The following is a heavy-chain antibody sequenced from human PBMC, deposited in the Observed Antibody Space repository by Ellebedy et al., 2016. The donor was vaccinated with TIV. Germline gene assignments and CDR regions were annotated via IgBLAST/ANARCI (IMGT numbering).Heavy chain of an antibody. J-gene: IGHJ6*02. CDR3: ASYCSSTSCPTDYYYGLDV. V-gene: IGHV3-11*06. CDR1: GFTFSDYY. D-gene: IGHD2-2*01. Sequence: GESLKISCAASGFTFSDYYMSSSRQAPGKWLEWVSYISSNSSYTNYADSVKGRFTISRDNAKNSLFLQMNSLRAEDTAVYYCASYCSSTSCPTDYYYGLDVWGQGTTVTGSS. CDR2: ISSNSSYT.